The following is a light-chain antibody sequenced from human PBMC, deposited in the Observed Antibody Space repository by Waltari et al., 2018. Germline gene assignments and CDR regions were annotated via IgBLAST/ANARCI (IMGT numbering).Light chain of an antibody. V-gene: IGLV2-11*01. J-gene: IGLJ3*02. Sequence: QSALTQPRSVSGSPGQSVTISCTGISSDVGDYNFVSWYQQHPGKAPKLMIHDVSKRPSGVPDRFSCSKSGNTASLTISGLQAEDEAEYYCCSYVGSHTNWVFGGGTKLTVL. CDR2: DVS. CDR1: SSDVGDYNF. CDR3: CSYVGSHTNWV.